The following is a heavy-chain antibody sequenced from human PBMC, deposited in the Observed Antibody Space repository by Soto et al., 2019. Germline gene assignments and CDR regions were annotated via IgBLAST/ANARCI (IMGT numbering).Heavy chain of an antibody. J-gene: IGHJ6*02. Sequence: PGGSLRLSCAASGFTFSSYSMNWVRQAPGKGLEWVSSISSSSSYIYYADSVKGRFTISRDNAKNSLYLQMNSLRAEDTAVYYCARDGDYYGSGSLLYGMDVWGQGTTVTVSS. CDR2: ISSSSSYI. CDR3: ARDGDYYGSGSLLYGMDV. V-gene: IGHV3-21*01. D-gene: IGHD3-10*01. CDR1: GFTFSSYS.